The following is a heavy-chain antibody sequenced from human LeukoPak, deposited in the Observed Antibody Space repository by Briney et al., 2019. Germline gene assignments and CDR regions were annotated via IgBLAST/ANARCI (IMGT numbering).Heavy chain of an antibody. CDR1: GASISNYY. J-gene: IGHJ4*02. Sequence: PSETLSLTCAVSGASISNYYWSWIRQPPGKGLEWIGYIDYSGSTNYSPSLKSRVTISLDTFTNQFSLKLSSVTAADTAVYYCARHYSSDPFDYWGQGTLVTVSS. CDR3: ARHYSSDPFDY. D-gene: IGHD6-19*01. V-gene: IGHV4-59*01. CDR2: IDYSGST.